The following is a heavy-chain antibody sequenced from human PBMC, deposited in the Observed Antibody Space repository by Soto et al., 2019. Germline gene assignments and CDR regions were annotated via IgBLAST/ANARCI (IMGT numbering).Heavy chain of an antibody. CDR1: GGTFSNHL. J-gene: IGHJ4*01. Sequence: QVQLVQSGAEVKKPGSSVNLSCKASGGTFSNHLISWVRQAPGQGLEWMGTIIPLFGTLNYAQKLQGRVTLSAYRSTSTAYMGLSSLRSDDTAVYYCASESLYGSGSYPVDYWGQGTLVTVSS. V-gene: IGHV1-69*08. CDR3: ASESLYGSGSYPVDY. CDR2: IIPLFGTL. D-gene: IGHD3-10*01.